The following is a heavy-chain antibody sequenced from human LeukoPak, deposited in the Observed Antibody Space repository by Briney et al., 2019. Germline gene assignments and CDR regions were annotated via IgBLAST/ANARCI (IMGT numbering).Heavy chain of an antibody. Sequence: ASVKVSCKASGYTFTTYDINWVRQAPGQGLEWMGWMNPNSGNTGYAQKFQGRVTMTRNTSVTTAYMELSSLRSEDTAVYYCARGGEKYYYDSSGYPRHADYWGQGTLVTVSS. CDR1: GYTFTTYD. V-gene: IGHV1-8*01. D-gene: IGHD3-22*01. CDR2: MNPNSGNT. J-gene: IGHJ4*02. CDR3: ARGGEKYYYDSSGYPRHADY.